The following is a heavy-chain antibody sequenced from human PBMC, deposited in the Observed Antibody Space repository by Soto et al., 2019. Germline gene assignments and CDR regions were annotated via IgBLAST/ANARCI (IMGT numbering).Heavy chain of an antibody. D-gene: IGHD2-2*01. Sequence: EVQLVESGGGLVQPGGSLRLSCAASGFTFSSYWMSWVRQAPGKGLEWVANIKQDGSEKNYVDSVKGRFTISRDNAKNSLYLQMNSLRAEDTAVYYCARGGCSSTSCYPFDYWGQGTLVAVSS. CDR1: GFTFSSYW. J-gene: IGHJ4*02. CDR3: ARGGCSSTSCYPFDY. CDR2: IKQDGSEK. V-gene: IGHV3-7*01.